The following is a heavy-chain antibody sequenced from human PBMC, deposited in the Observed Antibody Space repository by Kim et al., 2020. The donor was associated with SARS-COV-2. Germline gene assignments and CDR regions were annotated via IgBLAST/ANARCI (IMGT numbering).Heavy chain of an antibody. D-gene: IGHD6-19*01. V-gene: IGHV3-23*01. CDR3: AKSRGGWQFDC. CDR1: AFTFSSYA. CDR2: ITGGGTST. J-gene: IGHJ4*02. Sequence: GGSLRLSCAASAFTFSSYALSWVRQVPGKGLEWVSAITGGGTSTYYADSVKGRFTISRDNSKNTLYLQMNSLRAEDTALYYCAKSRGGWQFDCWGQGTLVTVSS.